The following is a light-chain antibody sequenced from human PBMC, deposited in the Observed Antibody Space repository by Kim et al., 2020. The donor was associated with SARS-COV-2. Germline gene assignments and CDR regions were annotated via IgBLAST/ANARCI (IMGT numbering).Light chain of an antibody. Sequence: SPGERATLSCRASQIVNSSYLAWYQQKPGQAPRLLVYGASSRATGIPDRFSGSESGTDFTLSISRLEPEDFAVYYYQQYGSSPGTVGPGTKVDIK. J-gene: IGKJ3*01. CDR3: QQYGSSPGT. CDR2: GAS. V-gene: IGKV3-20*01. CDR1: QIVNSSY.